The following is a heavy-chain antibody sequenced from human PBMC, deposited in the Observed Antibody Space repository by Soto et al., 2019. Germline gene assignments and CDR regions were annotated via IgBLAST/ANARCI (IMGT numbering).Heavy chain of an antibody. CDR2: MYTTGTT. D-gene: IGHD1-26*01. V-gene: IGHV4-39*01. J-gene: IGHJ4*02. Sequence: QLQVQESGPGLVKPSETLSLTCTVSGGSISGSSYYWGWIRQPPGKGLEWIGTMYTTGTTYYNPFLKSRVTISVDTSKNQFSLILNSVTAADTAVYYSATSPRVGITTTGGQGTLVTVSS. CDR1: GGSISGSSYY. CDR3: ATSPRVGITTT.